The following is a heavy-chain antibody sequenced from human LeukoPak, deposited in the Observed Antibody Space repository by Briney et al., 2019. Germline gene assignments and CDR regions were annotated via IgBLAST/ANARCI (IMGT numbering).Heavy chain of an antibody. Sequence: SETLSLTCTVSGGSISSSLYHWGWIRQSPGKNLERLGSIYYTGTTHYNPSLKSRVTISVDTSKNQFSLNLSSVTAADTAVYYCARQEIGLRSFDPWGQETLVTVSS. CDR2: IYYTGTT. CDR1: GGSISSSLYH. J-gene: IGHJ5*02. V-gene: IGHV4-39*01. CDR3: ARQEIGLRSFDP. D-gene: IGHD3/OR15-3a*01.